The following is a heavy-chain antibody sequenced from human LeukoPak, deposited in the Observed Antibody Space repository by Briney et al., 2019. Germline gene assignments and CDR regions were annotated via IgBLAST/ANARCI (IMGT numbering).Heavy chain of an antibody. J-gene: IGHJ3*02. D-gene: IGHD2-15*01. CDR3: ARGVGSAFDI. CDR1: GYTFTGSG. V-gene: IGHV1-18*01. CDR2: ISSHNDNT. Sequence: ASVKVSCKASGYTFTGSGISWVRRAPGQGLEWMGWISSHNDNTGYAQKFQDRVTMTTDTSTSTAYMELRSLRSDDTAVYYCARGVGSAFDIWGQGTLVSVSS.